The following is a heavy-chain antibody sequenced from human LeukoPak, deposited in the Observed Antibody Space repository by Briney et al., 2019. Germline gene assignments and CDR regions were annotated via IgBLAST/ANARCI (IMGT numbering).Heavy chain of an antibody. D-gene: IGHD2-2*02. Sequence: GASVKVSCKASGYTFTGYYMHWVRQAPGQGLEWMGWINPNSGGTNYAQKFQGRVTMTRDTSISTAYMELSRLRSDDTAVYYCARWDIVVVPAAIRSPQFDSWGQGTLVTVSS. CDR2: INPNSGGT. J-gene: IGHJ5*01. CDR3: ARWDIVVVPAAIRSPQFDS. CDR1: GYTFTGYY. V-gene: IGHV1-2*02.